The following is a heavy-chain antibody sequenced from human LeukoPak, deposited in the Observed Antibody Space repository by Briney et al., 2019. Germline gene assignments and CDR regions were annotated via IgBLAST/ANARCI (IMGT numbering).Heavy chain of an antibody. CDR3: AKAGRYWDFDN. CDR1: GFTFSSFA. D-gene: IGHD1-26*01. V-gene: IGHV3-23*01. CDR2: ISGSGGST. J-gene: IGHJ4*02. Sequence: GGSLRLSCAASGFTFSSFAMSWVRQGPGKGLEWGSGISGSGGSTYYADSVKGRFTLSRDNSKNTLYLQMNSLRAEDTAVYYCAKAGRYWDFDNWGQGTLVTVSS.